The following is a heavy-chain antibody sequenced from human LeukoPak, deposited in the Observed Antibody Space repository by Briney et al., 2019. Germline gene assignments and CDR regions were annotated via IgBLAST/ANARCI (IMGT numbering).Heavy chain of an antibody. CDR1: GFSFSPYA. D-gene: IGHD3-3*01. J-gene: IGHJ4*02. Sequence: GGSLRLSCAASGFSFSPYAMTWVRQAPEKGLEWVSSISSSGGSKYSADSVRGRFTISRDNSKNTLYLQMNSLRAEDTAIYYCAKEGRGYDFGFDFWGQGILVTVSS. CDR2: ISSSGGSK. CDR3: AKEGRGYDFGFDF. V-gene: IGHV3-23*01.